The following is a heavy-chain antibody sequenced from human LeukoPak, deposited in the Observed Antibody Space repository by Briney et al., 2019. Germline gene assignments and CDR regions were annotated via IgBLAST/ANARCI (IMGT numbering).Heavy chain of an antibody. V-gene: IGHV3-23*01. CDR2: ISGSGGST. Sequence: GGSLRLSCAASGFIFSSYAMSWVRQAPGKGLEWVSAISGSGGSTYYADSVKGRFTISRDNSKNTLYLQMNSLRAEDTAVYYCAGYSSSWLSFGLFDPWGQGTLVTVSS. D-gene: IGHD6-13*01. CDR1: GFIFSSYA. J-gene: IGHJ5*02. CDR3: AGYSSSWLSFGLFDP.